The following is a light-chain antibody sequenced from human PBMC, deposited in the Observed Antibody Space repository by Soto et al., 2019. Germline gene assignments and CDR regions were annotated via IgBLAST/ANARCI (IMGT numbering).Light chain of an antibody. CDR2: DAS. V-gene: IGKV3-20*01. J-gene: IGKJ1*01. CDR1: QSVRSSY. Sequence: ILLTPSPGTLSLTPGVIATLSCRASQSVRSSYLAWYQQKPGQTPRLLIYDASNRATGIQDRFSVSGSGTDFTLDISRLEPEDFALYYFQHYGSSPTFDQRTKVETK. CDR3: QHYGSSPT.